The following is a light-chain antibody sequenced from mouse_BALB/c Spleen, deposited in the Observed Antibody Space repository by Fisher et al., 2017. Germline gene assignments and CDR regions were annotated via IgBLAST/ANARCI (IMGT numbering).Light chain of an antibody. CDR1: SSVSSSY. J-gene: IGKJ5*01. Sequence: IVITQSTAIMSASPGEKVTMTCRASSSVSSSYLYWYQQKSGSSPKLWIYSISNLASGVPARFSGSGSGTSYSLTINSMEAEDAATYYCQQWSSNPPTFGAGTKLELK. CDR3: QQWSSNPPT. V-gene: IGKV4-79*01. CDR2: SIS.